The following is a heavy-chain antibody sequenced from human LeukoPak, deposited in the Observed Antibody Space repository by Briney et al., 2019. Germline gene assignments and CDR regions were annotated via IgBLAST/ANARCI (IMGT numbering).Heavy chain of an antibody. CDR1: GFTFSSYA. D-gene: IGHD1-1*01. V-gene: IGHV3-23*01. CDR3: ATDTEMATIGTRDY. Sequence: GGSLRLSCAASGFTFSSYAMSWVRQAPGKGLEWASAISGSGGSTYYADSVKGRFTISRDNSKNTLYLQMNSLRAEDTAVYYCATDTEMATIGTRDYWGQGTLVTVSS. CDR2: ISGSGGST. J-gene: IGHJ4*02.